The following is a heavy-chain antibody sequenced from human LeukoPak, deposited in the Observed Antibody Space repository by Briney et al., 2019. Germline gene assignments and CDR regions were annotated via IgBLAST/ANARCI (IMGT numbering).Heavy chain of an antibody. D-gene: IGHD3-16*01. J-gene: IGHJ6*03. CDR2: IYHAGST. Sequence: SETLSLTCTVSGASISSSNWWTWVRQPPGEALEWIGEIYHAGSTKYNPSLRSRLTISVDKSKNSFSLSLTSVTAADTAFYYCARNPTLYVNYYYMDVWGKGTTVTVSS. CDR1: GASISSSNW. V-gene: IGHV4-4*02. CDR3: ARNPTLYVNYYYMDV.